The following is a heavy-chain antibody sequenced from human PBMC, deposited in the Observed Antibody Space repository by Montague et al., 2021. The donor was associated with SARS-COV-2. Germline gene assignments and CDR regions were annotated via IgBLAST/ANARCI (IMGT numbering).Heavy chain of an antibody. J-gene: IGHJ6*03. D-gene: IGHD3-3*01. Sequence: TLSLTCTVSGDSITSKTHYWDWVRQPAGMGLEWIGRLLTSAATNFYPSLKSRLSISRSTSKYEFYLKLSSVTAADTAVYYCARDSPHFCFWRGHYGDKYYMDIWGKGTTVTVS. CDR3: ARDSPHFCFWRGHYGDKYYMDI. CDR1: GDSITSKTHY. V-gene: IGHV4-61*02. CDR2: LLTSAAT.